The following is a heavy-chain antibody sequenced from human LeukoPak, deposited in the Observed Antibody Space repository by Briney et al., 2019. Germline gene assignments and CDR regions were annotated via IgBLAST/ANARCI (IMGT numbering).Heavy chain of an antibody. CDR1: GGSISSYH. J-gene: IGHJ5*02. Sequence: SETLSLTCTVSGGSISSYHWSWIRQSPGKGLEWIGHIYYSGSTKYNPSLKSRVTISADTSKNQFSLKLNSVTAADTAVYYCARGAENQLLTWFDPWGQGTLVTVSS. V-gene: IGHV4-59*01. CDR2: IYYSGST. CDR3: ARGAENQLLTWFDP. D-gene: IGHD2-2*01.